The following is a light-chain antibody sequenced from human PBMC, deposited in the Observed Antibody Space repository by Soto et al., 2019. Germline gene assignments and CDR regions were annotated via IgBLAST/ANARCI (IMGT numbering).Light chain of an antibody. CDR3: QQYNEWPLT. V-gene: IGKV3-15*01. CDR1: QSVSNN. CDR2: HAA. J-gene: IGKJ4*01. Sequence: EIVMTQSPATLSVSPGERATLSCRASQSVSNNVAWYQQKPGQAPRLLIYHAATRATGIRARFSGSGSGTEVTLTISSLQAEDFTVYYCQQYNEWPLTFGGGTKVEIK.